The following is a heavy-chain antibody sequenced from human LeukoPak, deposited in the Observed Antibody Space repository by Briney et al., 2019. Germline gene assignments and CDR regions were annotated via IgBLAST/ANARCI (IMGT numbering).Heavy chain of an antibody. CDR3: TRERGYSYGYSDY. Sequence: GSLRLSCAASGFTFSSYNMNWVRQAPGKGLEWVSSISSSSSYIYYADSVKGRFTISRDNAKNSLYLQMNSLRAEDTGVYYCTRERGYSYGYSDYWGQGTLVTVSS. J-gene: IGHJ4*02. CDR1: GFTFSSYN. CDR2: ISSSSSYI. V-gene: IGHV3-21*01. D-gene: IGHD5-18*01.